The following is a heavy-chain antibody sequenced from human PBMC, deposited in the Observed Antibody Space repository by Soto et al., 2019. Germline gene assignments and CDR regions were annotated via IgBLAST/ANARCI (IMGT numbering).Heavy chain of an antibody. CDR1: GYTFTGYY. CDR3: ARSKVLAGENHDAFDI. Sequence: ASVKVSCKASGYTFTGYYMHWVRQAPGQGLEWMGWINPNSGGTNYAQKFQGWVTMTRDTSISTAYMELSRLRSDDTAVYYCARSKVLAGENHDAFDIWGQETMVTVSS. D-gene: IGHD6-19*01. V-gene: IGHV1-2*04. J-gene: IGHJ3*02. CDR2: INPNSGGT.